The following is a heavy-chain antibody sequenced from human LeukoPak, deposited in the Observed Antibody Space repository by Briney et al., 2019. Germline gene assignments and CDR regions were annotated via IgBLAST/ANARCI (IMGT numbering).Heavy chain of an antibody. V-gene: IGHV3-11*01. J-gene: IGHJ5*02. Sequence: GGSLRLSCAASGFTFSDYYMTWIRQAPGKGLEWISSISHSYGTTNYADSVKGRFTVSRDNAKNTLYLQMNSLRAEDTAVYYCAKDRWYGSGSYPAEHPVPGADPWGQGTLVTVSS. D-gene: IGHD3-10*01. CDR3: AKDRWYGSGSYPAEHPVPGADP. CDR2: ISHSYGTT. CDR1: GFTFSDYY.